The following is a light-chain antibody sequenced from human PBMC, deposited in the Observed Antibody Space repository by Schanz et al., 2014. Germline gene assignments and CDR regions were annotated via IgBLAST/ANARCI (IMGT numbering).Light chain of an antibody. J-gene: IGKJ2*01. V-gene: IGKV3-20*01. CDR3: QQYGNSPPFT. Sequence: EIVLTQSPATLSLSPGERATLSCRASQSVTSWLAWYQQKPGQAPNVLIYGASRRATGIPARFSGSGSGTDFTLTISTLEPEDFAVYYCQQYGNSPPFTFGQGTRLEIK. CDR1: QSVTSW. CDR2: GAS.